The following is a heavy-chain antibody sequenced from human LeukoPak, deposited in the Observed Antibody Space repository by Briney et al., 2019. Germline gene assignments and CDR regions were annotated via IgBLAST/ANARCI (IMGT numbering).Heavy chain of an antibody. CDR1: GYTFTSYD. Sequence: ASVKVSCKASGYTFTSYDINWVRQATGQGLEWMGWMNPNSGNTGYAQKFQGRVTMTRNTSISTAYMELSSLRPEDTAVYYCAREVSWSSSWPVSYYYYGMDVWGQGTTVTVSS. CDR2: MNPNSGNT. D-gene: IGHD6-13*01. V-gene: IGHV1-8*01. CDR3: AREVSWSSSWPVSYYYYGMDV. J-gene: IGHJ6*02.